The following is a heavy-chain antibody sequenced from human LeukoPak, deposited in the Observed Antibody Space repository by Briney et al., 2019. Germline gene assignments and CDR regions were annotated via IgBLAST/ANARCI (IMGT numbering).Heavy chain of an antibody. V-gene: IGHV4-34*01. CDR1: GGSFSGYY. Sequence: SETMSLTCDVYGGSFSGYYWSWIRQPPGKGLEWIGEINHSGSTNYNPSLKSRVTISVDTSKNQFSLKLSSVTAADTAVYYCARTGYSSGSYWGQGTLVTVSS. CDR2: INHSGST. D-gene: IGHD6-19*01. J-gene: IGHJ4*02. CDR3: ARTGYSSGSY.